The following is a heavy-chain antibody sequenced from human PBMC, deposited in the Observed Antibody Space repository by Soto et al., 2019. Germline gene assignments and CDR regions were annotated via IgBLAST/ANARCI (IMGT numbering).Heavy chain of an antibody. D-gene: IGHD3-22*01. Sequence: PGESLKISCKASGYTFTSYWIGWVRHMPGKGLEWMGIISPGDSDTRYSPSFQGQVTISADKSISTAYLQWSSLKASDTDMYYCARQYYYDSSGYYPLDFWGQGTLVTVSS. V-gene: IGHV5-51*01. CDR3: ARQYYYDSSGYYPLDF. J-gene: IGHJ4*02. CDR1: GYTFTSYW. CDR2: ISPGDSDT.